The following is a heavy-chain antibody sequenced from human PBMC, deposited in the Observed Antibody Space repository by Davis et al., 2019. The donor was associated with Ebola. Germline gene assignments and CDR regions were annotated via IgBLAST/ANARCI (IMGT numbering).Heavy chain of an antibody. J-gene: IGHJ6*02. CDR1: GGSFSGYY. D-gene: IGHD3-9*01. CDR2: IYYSGIT. V-gene: IGHV4-34*01. Sequence: MPSETLSLTCAVYGGSFSGYYWSWIRQPPRKGLEWIGSIYYSGITYYNPSLKSRVTISVDTSKNQFSLKLSSVTAADTAVYYCARGRYFDWLLSPYGMDVWGQGTTVTVSS. CDR3: ARGRYFDWLLSPYGMDV.